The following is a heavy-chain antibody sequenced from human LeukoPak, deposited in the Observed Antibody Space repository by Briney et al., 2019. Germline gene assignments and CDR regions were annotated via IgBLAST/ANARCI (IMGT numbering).Heavy chain of an antibody. Sequence: SETLSLTCTVSGGSISSYYWSWIRQPPGKGLEWIGYIYYSGSTNYNPSLKSRVTISVDTSKNQFSLKLSSVTAADTAVYYCARGDSSSWSGYWFDPWDQGTLVTVSS. D-gene: IGHD6-13*01. J-gene: IGHJ5*02. V-gene: IGHV4-59*01. CDR2: IYYSGST. CDR1: GGSISSYY. CDR3: ARGDSSSWSGYWFDP.